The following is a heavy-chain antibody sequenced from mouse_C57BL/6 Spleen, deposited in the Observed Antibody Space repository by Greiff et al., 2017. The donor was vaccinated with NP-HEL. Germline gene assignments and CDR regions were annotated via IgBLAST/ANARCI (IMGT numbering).Heavy chain of an antibody. CDR1: GYTFTSYW. J-gene: IGHJ3*01. Sequence: QVQLQQPGAELVRPGTSAKLSCKASGYTFTSYWMHWVKQRPGQGLEWIGVIDPSDSYTNYNQKFKGKATLTVDTSSSTAYMQLSSLTSEDSAVYYCARSDYYGSSYWFAYWGQGTLVTVSA. D-gene: IGHD1-1*01. V-gene: IGHV1-59*01. CDR3: ARSDYYGSSYWFAY. CDR2: IDPSDSYT.